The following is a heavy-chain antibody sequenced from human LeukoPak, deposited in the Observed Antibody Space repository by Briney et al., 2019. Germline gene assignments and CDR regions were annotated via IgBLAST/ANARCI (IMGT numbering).Heavy chain of an antibody. Sequence: GGSLRLSCAASGFTFSSYGMHWVRQAPGKGLEWVAVISYDGSNKYYADSVKGRFTISRDNSKNTLYLQMNSLRGEDTAVYYCAKDGPYSSGWLLDYWGQGTLVTVSS. J-gene: IGHJ4*02. CDR2: ISYDGSNK. V-gene: IGHV3-30*18. CDR1: GFTFSSYG. CDR3: AKDGPYSSGWLLDY. D-gene: IGHD6-19*01.